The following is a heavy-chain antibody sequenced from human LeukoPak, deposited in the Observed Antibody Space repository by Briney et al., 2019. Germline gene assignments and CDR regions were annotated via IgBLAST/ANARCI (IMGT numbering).Heavy chain of an antibody. V-gene: IGHV3-48*03. CDR1: GFTLSSYE. CDR3: ARRFDR. J-gene: IGHJ4*02. CDR2: ISSSGSTM. Sequence: PGGSLRLSCAVSGFTLSSYEMNWVRQAPGKGLEWVSYISSSGSTMYYADSVKGRFTISRDSAKNSLYLQMNSLRDEDTAVYYCARRFDRWGQGTLVTVSS.